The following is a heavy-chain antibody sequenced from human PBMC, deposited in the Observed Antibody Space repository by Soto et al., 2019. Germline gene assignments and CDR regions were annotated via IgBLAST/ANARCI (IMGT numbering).Heavy chain of an antibody. CDR2: ISLYSDGT. V-gene: IGHV1-18*01. CDR1: GYTFSNYG. J-gene: IGHJ5*02. CDR3: ARVVPGAEAWFGP. Sequence: ASVKVSCTTSGYTFSNYGITWVRQAPGQPLEWLGWISLYSDGTNYAQKFQGRVSMTTDTSTTTAYMERRSLRSDDTAVYYCARVVPGAEAWFGPWGQGTLVTVSS. D-gene: IGHD2-2*01.